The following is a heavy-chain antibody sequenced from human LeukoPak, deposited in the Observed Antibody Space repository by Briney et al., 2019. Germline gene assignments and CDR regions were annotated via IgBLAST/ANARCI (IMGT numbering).Heavy chain of an antibody. Sequence: GRFLRLSCAASGFTLSSYGFHWVRQAPGKGLEWVSVIWYDGSKKYYADSVEGRFTISRDSSKNTLFLQMSSLRAEDTAVYYCARNRRGTYGYVLDFWGQGTLVTVSS. J-gene: IGHJ4*02. CDR3: ARNRRGTYGYVLDF. V-gene: IGHV3-33*01. D-gene: IGHD5-18*01. CDR1: GFTLSSYG. CDR2: IWYDGSKK.